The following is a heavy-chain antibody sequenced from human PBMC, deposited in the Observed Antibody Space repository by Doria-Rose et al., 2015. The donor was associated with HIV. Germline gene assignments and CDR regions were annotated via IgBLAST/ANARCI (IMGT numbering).Heavy chain of an antibody. J-gene: IGHJ4*02. Sequence: GKGVTWVAFIRYDGSNKYYADSVKGRFTISRDNSKKTLYLQMNRLTAEDTAVYYCAKTSGSSLDYWGQGMLVTVSS. V-gene: IGHV3-30*02. D-gene: IGHD3-10*01. CDR2: IRYDGSNK. CDR3: AKTSGSSLDY.